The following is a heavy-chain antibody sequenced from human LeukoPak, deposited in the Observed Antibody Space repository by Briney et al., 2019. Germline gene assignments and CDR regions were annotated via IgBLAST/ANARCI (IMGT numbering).Heavy chain of an antibody. J-gene: IGHJ5*02. CDR2: IYPSDSYT. CDR1: GYRFTSYW. V-gene: IGHV5-10-1*01. D-gene: IGHD2-8*01. Sequence: GESLMISCKGSGYRFTSYWISWVRQMPGKGLKCMGRIYPSDSYTNYSPSFQGNVTISAEKSISTAYLQWSSLKASDTAMYYCARRQNGWFDPWGQGTLVTVSS. CDR3: ARRQNGWFDP.